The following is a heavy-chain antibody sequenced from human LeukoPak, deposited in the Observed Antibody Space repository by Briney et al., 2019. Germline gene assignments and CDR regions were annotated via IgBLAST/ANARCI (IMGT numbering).Heavy chain of an antibody. CDR3: VRDSIYDSRGYYSEAFDY. D-gene: IGHD3-22*01. Sequence: GGSLRLSCAASGFTFSSYWMSWVRQAPGKGLEWVANIKQDGSEKYYVDSVKGRFTISRDNAKNSLYLQMNSLRAEDTAVYYCVRDSIYDSRGYYSEAFDYWGQGTLVTVSS. J-gene: IGHJ4*02. V-gene: IGHV3-7*01. CDR1: GFTFSSYW. CDR2: IKQDGSEK.